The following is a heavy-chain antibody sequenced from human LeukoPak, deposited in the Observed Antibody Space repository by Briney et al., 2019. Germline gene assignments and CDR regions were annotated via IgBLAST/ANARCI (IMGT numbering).Heavy chain of an antibody. V-gene: IGHV3-21*01. D-gene: IGHD3-16*02. Sequence: GGSLRLSCAASGFTLSSYSMNWVRQAPGKGLEWASSISSSSGYVFYADSMKGRFTISRDNAKNSLYLQMNSLRAEDTAVYYCARDGMYDYVWGSYRAIDYWGQGTLVTVSS. CDR1: GFTLSSYS. J-gene: IGHJ4*02. CDR3: ARDGMYDYVWGSYRAIDY. CDR2: ISSSSGYV.